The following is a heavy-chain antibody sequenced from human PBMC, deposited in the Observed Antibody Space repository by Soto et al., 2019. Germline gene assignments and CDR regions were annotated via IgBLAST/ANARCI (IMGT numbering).Heavy chain of an antibody. CDR2: MWYDGSKQ. CDR3: VRDTLRHFDWFSFDY. D-gene: IGHD3-9*01. V-gene: IGHV3-33*01. CDR1: GFTLSTYA. J-gene: IGHJ4*02. Sequence: GGSLRLSCAASGFTLSTYAMHWVRQAPGKGLEWVAVMWYDGSKQYYADSVKGRFTISRDTSKNTLYLQMDSLTAEDTAVYYCVRDTLRHFDWFSFDYWGRGTLVTVSS.